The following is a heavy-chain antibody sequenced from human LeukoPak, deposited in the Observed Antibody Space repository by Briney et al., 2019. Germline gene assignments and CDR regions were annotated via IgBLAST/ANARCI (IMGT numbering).Heavy chain of an antibody. Sequence: GGSLRLSCAASGFTFSSYGMHWVRQAPGKGLEWVAFIRYDGSNKYYADSVKGRFTISRDNSKNTLYLQMNSLRAEDTAVYYCAKDRLVESHAFDIWGQGTMVTVSS. D-gene: IGHD2-2*01. J-gene: IGHJ3*02. CDR2: IRYDGSNK. V-gene: IGHV3-30*02. CDR1: GFTFSSYG. CDR3: AKDRLVESHAFDI.